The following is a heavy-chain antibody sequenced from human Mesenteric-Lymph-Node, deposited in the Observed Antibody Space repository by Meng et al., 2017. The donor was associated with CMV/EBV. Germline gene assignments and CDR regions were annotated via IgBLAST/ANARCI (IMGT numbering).Heavy chain of an antibody. CDR3: ARDDFWSGYYKYFQH. D-gene: IGHD3-3*01. CDR1: GGSISSYY. V-gene: IGHV4-59*12. CDR2: IYYSGST. Sequence: SETLSLTCTVSGGSISSYYWSWIRQPPGKGLEWIGYIYYSGSTNYNPSLKSRVTISVDTSKNQFSLKLSSVTAADTAVYYCARDDFWSGYYKYFQHWGQGTLVTVSS. J-gene: IGHJ1*01.